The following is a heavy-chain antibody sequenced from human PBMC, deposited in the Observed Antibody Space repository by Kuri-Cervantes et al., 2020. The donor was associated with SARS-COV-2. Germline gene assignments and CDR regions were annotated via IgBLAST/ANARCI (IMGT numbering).Heavy chain of an antibody. Sequence: GESLKISCAASGFTFSSYAMHWVRQAPGKGLEWVAVISYDGSNKYYADSVKGRFTISRDNAKNSLYLQMNSLRAEDMALYYCAKAGWEDAFDIWGQGTMVTVSS. CDR1: GFTFSSYA. V-gene: IGHV3-30-3*01. J-gene: IGHJ3*02. CDR2: ISYDGSNK. D-gene: IGHD1-26*01. CDR3: AKAGWEDAFDI.